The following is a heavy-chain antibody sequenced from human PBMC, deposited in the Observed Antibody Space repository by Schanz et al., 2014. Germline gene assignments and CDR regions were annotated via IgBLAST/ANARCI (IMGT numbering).Heavy chain of an antibody. CDR2: INWNGGST. CDR1: GFGFDDYA. V-gene: IGHV3-20*04. D-gene: IGHD3-16*01. J-gene: IGHJ5*01. Sequence: EVQLVESGGGVVRPGGSLRLSCAASGFGFDDYAMSWVRQAPGKGLEWVSGINWNGGSTGYADSVKGRFTISRDNAKNSLDLQMNSLRADDTAVYYCAKDLYNYGIFDSWGQGTLVTVSS. CDR3: AKDLYNYGIFDS.